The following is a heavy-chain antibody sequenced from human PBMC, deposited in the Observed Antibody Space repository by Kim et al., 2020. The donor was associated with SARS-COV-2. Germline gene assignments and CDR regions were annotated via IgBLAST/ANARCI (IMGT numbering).Heavy chain of an antibody. D-gene: IGHD5-18*01. CDR1: EDTFSSYP. Sequence: SVKVSCKASEDTFSSYPISWVRQAPGQGLEWMGRIIPSLSIAEYAQKFHGRVTITADKSTNTVYMEMSSLTSENTAVYYCASGGTAMATGYNGLDVWGQGTTVTVSS. CDR2: IIPSLSIA. J-gene: IGHJ6*02. V-gene: IGHV1-69*02. CDR3: ASGGTAMATGYNGLDV.